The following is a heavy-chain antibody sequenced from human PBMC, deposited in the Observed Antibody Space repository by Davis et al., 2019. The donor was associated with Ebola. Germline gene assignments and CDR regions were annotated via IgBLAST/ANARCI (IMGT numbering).Heavy chain of an antibody. J-gene: IGHJ5*01. CDR2: INMNGRSI. V-gene: IGHV3-74*01. Sequence: PGGSLRLSCAASGFTFSTYWMHWVRQAPGKGLVWVSRINMNGRSINYADSVRGRFTISRDNAKNTLYLQMNSLRAEDTAVYYCARVAYGDYWRWFDSWGQGTLVTVSS. CDR1: GFTFSTYW. D-gene: IGHD4-17*01. CDR3: ARVAYGDYWRWFDS.